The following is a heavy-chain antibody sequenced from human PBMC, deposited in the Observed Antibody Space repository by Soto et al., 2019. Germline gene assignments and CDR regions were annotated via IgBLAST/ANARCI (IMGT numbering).Heavy chain of an antibody. CDR2: ISSSGSTI. Sequence: GGSLRLSCAASGFTFSSYEMNWVRQAPGKGLGWVSYISSSGSTIYYADSVKGRFTISRDNAKNSLYLQMNSLRAEDTAVYYCATTWIQLWYASFDYWGQGTLVTVSS. V-gene: IGHV3-48*03. D-gene: IGHD5-18*01. CDR1: GFTFSSYE. CDR3: ATTWIQLWYASFDY. J-gene: IGHJ4*02.